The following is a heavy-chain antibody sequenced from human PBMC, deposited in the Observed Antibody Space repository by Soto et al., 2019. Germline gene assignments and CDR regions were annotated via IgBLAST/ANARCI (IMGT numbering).Heavy chain of an antibody. CDR2: IIPQFGTA. J-gene: IGHJ1*01. Sequence: QVQLVQSGAEVKKPGSSVKVSCKASGGTFSSYVISWLRQAPGQGLECMGGIIPQFGTANYAQKFQGRVTFRADESTTTAYMELRRLRSEDSAVYFCARGWNDFPHWGQGTLVTVSS. CDR3: ARGWNDFPH. D-gene: IGHD1-1*01. V-gene: IGHV1-69*01. CDR1: GGTFSSYV.